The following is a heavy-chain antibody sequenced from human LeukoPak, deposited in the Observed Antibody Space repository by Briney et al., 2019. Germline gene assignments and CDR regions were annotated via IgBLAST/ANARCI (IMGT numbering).Heavy chain of an antibody. D-gene: IGHD6-19*01. V-gene: IGHV4-61*10. J-gene: IGHJ6*03. Sequence: PSQTLSLTCTVSGGSISSGSYYWSWIRQPAGKGLEWIGYIYYSGSTNYNPSLKSRVTISVDTSKNQFSLKLSSVTAADTAVYYCARGGASGYYYYYMDVWGKGTTVTVSS. CDR3: ARGGASGYYYYYMDV. CDR2: IYYSGST. CDR1: GGSISSGSYY.